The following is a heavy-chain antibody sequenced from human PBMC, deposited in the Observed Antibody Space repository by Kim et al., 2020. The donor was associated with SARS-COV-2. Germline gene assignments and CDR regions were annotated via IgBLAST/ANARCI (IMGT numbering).Heavy chain of an antibody. V-gene: IGHV3-73*01. CDR1: GFNFSGSA. D-gene: IGHD6-19*01. J-gene: IGHJ4*02. CDR2: IRSKVNMYAT. CDR3: ARRGNSSSMGDF. Sequence: GGSLRLSCAASGFNFSGSAMHWVRQASGKGLEWIGRIRSKVNMYATTYAASVKGRFTFSRDDSKNTAYLQMNSLRTEDTAVYYCARRGNSSSMGDFWGQGTLVTVSS.